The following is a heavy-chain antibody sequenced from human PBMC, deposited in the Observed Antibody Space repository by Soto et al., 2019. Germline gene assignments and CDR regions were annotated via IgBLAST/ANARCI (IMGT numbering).Heavy chain of an antibody. D-gene: IGHD6-25*01. Sequence: GGSLRLSCVASGFTFSSYWIHWVRQVPGKGLVWVSHIDSDGNSTTYADSVKGRFTISRDNAKNTVYLQMNSLRSDDTAVYYCARVGYSSAWHSYFDYWGQGTLVTVSS. CDR2: IDSDGNST. CDR1: GFTFSSYW. CDR3: ARVGYSSAWHSYFDY. J-gene: IGHJ4*02. V-gene: IGHV3-74*03.